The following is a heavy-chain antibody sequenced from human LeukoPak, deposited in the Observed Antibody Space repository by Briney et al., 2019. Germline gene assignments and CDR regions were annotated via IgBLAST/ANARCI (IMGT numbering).Heavy chain of an antibody. V-gene: IGHV4-30-2*01. CDR1: GGSISSGGYS. D-gene: IGHD6-19*01. CDR2: IYHSGST. Sequence: SETLSLTCAVSGGSISSGGYSWSWIRQPPGKGLEWIGYIYHSGSTYYNPSLKSRVTISVDRSRNQSSLKLSSVTAADTAVYYCARGAVAGTGWFDPWGQGTLVTVSS. J-gene: IGHJ5*02. CDR3: ARGAVAGTGWFDP.